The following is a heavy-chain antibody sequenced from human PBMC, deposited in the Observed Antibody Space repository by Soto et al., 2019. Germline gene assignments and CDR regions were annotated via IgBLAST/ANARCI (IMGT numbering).Heavy chain of an antibody. Sequence: SETLSLTCTVSGGSISSYYWSWIRQPPGKGLEWIGYIYYSGSTNYNPSLKSRVTISVDTSKNQFSLKLSSVTAADTAVYYCARGSYDFWSGYSHPSDYWGQGTLVTVSS. CDR2: IYYSGST. CDR3: ARGSYDFWSGYSHPSDY. CDR1: GGSISSYY. J-gene: IGHJ4*02. D-gene: IGHD3-3*01. V-gene: IGHV4-59*08.